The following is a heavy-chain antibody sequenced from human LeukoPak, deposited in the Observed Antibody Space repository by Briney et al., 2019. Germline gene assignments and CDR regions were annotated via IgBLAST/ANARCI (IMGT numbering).Heavy chain of an antibody. V-gene: IGHV3-48*03. Sequence: GGSLRLSCAASGFSFSSYEMHWVRQAPGKGLEWVSDISSSGSTTYYADSVRGRFTTSRNNGKNLLYLQMHSLRAEDTAIYYCSLLAVASPQDYWGQGTLVTVSS. CDR1: GFSFSSYE. CDR2: ISSSGSTT. J-gene: IGHJ4*02. CDR3: SLLAVASPQDY. D-gene: IGHD6-19*01.